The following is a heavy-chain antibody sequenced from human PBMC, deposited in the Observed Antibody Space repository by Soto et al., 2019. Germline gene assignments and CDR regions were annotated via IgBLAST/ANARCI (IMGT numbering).Heavy chain of an antibody. CDR3: ARGKLSIRSYGMDV. CDR1: AGTPRRQTYL. Sequence: TVSAGTPRRQTYLLCRLRLPKGKGLEWIGYIYYSGSTYYNPSLKSRVTISVDTSKNQFSLKLSSVTAADTAVYYCARGKLSIRSYGMDVLFQCTTGT. J-gene: IGHJ6*02. V-gene: IGHV4-30-4*08. CDR2: IYYSGST. D-gene: IGHD2-21*01.